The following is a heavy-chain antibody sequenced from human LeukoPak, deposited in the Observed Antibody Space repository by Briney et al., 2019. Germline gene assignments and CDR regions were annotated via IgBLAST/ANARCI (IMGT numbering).Heavy chain of an antibody. D-gene: IGHD5-24*01. CDR2: ISYGGSNE. CDR3: ARDPGDGHNAGAFDV. V-gene: IGHV3-30*03. Sequence: GRSLRLSCAASGFVFSSYGMHWVRQAPGKGLEWVALISYGGSNEFYGDSVKGQFSISRDNSKNTLYLQMNSLRAEDTAVYFCARDPGDGHNAGAFDVWSHGTMVTVSS. CDR1: GFVFSSYG. J-gene: IGHJ3*01.